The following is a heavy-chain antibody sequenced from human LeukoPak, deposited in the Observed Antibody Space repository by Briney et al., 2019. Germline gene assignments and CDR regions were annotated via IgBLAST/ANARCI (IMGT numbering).Heavy chain of an antibody. Sequence: PSETLSLTCTVSGGSISSGSYYWSWIRQPAGTGLEWIGRIYTSGSTNYNPSLKSRVTISVDTSKNQFSLKLSSVTAADTAVYYCARVRSSSGWYAYWGQGTLVTVSS. CDR1: GGSISSGSYY. CDR2: IYTSGST. V-gene: IGHV4-61*02. D-gene: IGHD6-19*01. CDR3: ARVRSSSGWYAY. J-gene: IGHJ4*02.